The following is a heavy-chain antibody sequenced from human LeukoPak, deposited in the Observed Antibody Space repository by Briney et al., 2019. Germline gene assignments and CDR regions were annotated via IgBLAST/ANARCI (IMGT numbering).Heavy chain of an antibody. CDR3: ANWGIVVPAATHYYYGMDV. CDR1: GFTFSSYA. J-gene: IGHJ6*02. Sequence: GGSLRLSCAASGFTFSSYAMSWVRQAPGKGLEWVSAISGSGGSTYYADSVKGRFTISRDNSKNTLYLQMNSLRAEDTAVYYCANWGIVVPAATHYYYGMDVWGQGTTVTASS. V-gene: IGHV3-23*01. D-gene: IGHD2-2*01. CDR2: ISGSGGST.